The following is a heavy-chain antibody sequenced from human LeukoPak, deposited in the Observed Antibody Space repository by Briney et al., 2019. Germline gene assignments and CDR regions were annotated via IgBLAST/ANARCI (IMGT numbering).Heavy chain of an antibody. CDR1: GYTFTSYG. D-gene: IGHD2-15*01. V-gene: IGHV1-18*01. Sequence: WASVKVSCRASGYTFTSYGISWVRQAPGQGLEWMGWISAYNANTNYAQKLQGGVTMTTDTSTSTAYMELRSLRSDDTAVYHCARILCSGGSCYSSYYYGMDVWGQGTTVTVSS. J-gene: IGHJ6*02. CDR2: ISAYNANT. CDR3: ARILCSGGSCYSSYYYGMDV.